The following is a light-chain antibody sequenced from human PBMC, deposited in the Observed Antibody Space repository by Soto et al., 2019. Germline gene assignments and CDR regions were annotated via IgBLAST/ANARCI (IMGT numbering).Light chain of an antibody. CDR2: AAS. V-gene: IGKV1D-12*01. Sequence: DIQMTQSPSSVSASVGDRVTITCRASQGISSWLAWYQQKPGKAPKLLIYAASRLQSGVPSRFSGSGCGTDFTLTISSLQPEEFATYYGQQAKRFPRGSFTFGPGTKVDIK. CDR3: QQAKRFPRGSFT. CDR1: QGISSW. J-gene: IGKJ3*01.